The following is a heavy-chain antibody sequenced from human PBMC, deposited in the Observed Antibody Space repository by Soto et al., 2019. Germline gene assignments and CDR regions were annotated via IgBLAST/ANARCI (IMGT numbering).Heavy chain of an antibody. CDR2: ISYDGSNK. D-gene: IGHD6-19*01. Sequence: PGGSLRLSCAASGFTFSSYAMHWVRQAPGKGLEWVAVISYDGSNKYYADSVKGRFTISRDNSKNTLYLQMNSLRAEDTAVYYCARDRVAEETPYYFDYWGQGTLVTVSS. CDR3: ARDRVAEETPYYFDY. V-gene: IGHV3-30-3*01. J-gene: IGHJ4*02. CDR1: GFTFSSYA.